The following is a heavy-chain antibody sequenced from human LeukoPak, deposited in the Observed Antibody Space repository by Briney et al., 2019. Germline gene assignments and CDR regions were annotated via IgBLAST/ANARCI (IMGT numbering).Heavy chain of an antibody. J-gene: IGHJ6*02. D-gene: IGHD2-2*01. CDR3: GRDKPPDIVVVPAAINHYYYGMDV. CDR1: GGTFSSYA. Sequence: SVKVSCKASGGTFSSYAISWVRQAPGQGLEWMGRIIPIFGIANYAQKFQGRVTITADKSTSTAYMELSSLRSEDTAVYYCGRDKPPDIVVVPAAINHYYYGMDVWGQGTTVTVSS. V-gene: IGHV1-69*04. CDR2: IIPIFGIA.